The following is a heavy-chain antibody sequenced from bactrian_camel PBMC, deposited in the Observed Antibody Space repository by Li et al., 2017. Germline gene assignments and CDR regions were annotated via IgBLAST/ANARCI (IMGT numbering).Heavy chain of an antibody. CDR1: GLTPDSWY. V-gene: IGHV3-2*01. Sequence: HVQLVESGGGLVPPGGSLRLSCAVSGLTPDSWYLSWVRQAPGKGLEWVSTIYTYAATTYYTNSVKGRFTLSEDSAENTFYLQMNSLKPEDTAMYYCAASLKWSSLWSIASDFGYWGPGTQVTV. D-gene: IGHD8*01. CDR2: IYTYAATT. CDR3: AASLKWSSLWSIASDFGY. J-gene: IGHJ6*01.